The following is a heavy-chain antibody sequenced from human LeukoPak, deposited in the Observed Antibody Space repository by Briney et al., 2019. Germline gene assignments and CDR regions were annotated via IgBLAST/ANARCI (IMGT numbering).Heavy chain of an antibody. CDR3: AREYCGGDCYPDY. D-gene: IGHD2-21*01. J-gene: IGHJ4*02. CDR1: GGTFSSYA. CDR2: IIPIFGTA. Sequence: GASVKVSCKASGGTFSSYAISWVRQAPGQGLEWMGGIIPIFGTANYAQKFQGRVTITADESTSTAYMELSSLRSEDTAVYYCAREYCGGDCYPDYWGQGTLVTVSS. V-gene: IGHV1-69*13.